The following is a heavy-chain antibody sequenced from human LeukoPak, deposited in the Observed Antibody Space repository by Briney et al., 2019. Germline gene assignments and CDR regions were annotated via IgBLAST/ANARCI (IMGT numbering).Heavy chain of an antibody. D-gene: IGHD2-2*01. CDR2: ISDSGAST. CDR1: GFTFRTYA. CDR3: AKAPGALIASAIDA. Sequence: GGSLRLSCAASGFTFRTYAMNWVRQAPGKGLEWVSVISDSGASTYSADSVKGRFTISRDNSKNTLFLQMNSLRAEDTAVYYCAKAPGALIASAIDAWGQGTLVTVSS. J-gene: IGHJ5*02. V-gene: IGHV3-23*01.